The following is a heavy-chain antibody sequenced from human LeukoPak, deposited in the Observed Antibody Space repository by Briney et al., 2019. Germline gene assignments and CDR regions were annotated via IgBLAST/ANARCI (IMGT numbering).Heavy chain of an antibody. Sequence: GASVKVSCKASGGTFSNYAISWVRQAPGQGLEWMGGIIPIFGTANYAQKFQGRVTITADESTSTAYMELSSLRSEDTAVYYCARGASKMGYYMDVWGKGTTVTISS. J-gene: IGHJ6*03. CDR2: IIPIFGTA. D-gene: IGHD5-24*01. V-gene: IGHV1-69*13. CDR1: GGTFSNYA. CDR3: ARGASKMGYYMDV.